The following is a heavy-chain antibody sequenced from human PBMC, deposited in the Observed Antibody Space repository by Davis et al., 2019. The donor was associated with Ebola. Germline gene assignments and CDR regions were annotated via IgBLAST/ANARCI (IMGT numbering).Heavy chain of an antibody. CDR3: ARAPSFDSLGNFDY. V-gene: IGHV3-30*03. J-gene: IGHJ4*02. CDR1: GFTFSSYG. D-gene: IGHD1-26*01. Sequence: GESLKISCAASGFTFSSYGMHWVRQAPGKGLEWVAVISYDGSNKYYADSVKGRFTISRDNSKNTLYLQMNSLRAEDTAVYYCARAPSFDSLGNFDYWGQGTLVTVSS. CDR2: ISYDGSNK.